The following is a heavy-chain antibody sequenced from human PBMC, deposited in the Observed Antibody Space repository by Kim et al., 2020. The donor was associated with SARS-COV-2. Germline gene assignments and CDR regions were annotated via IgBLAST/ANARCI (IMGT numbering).Heavy chain of an antibody. Sequence: GGSLRLSCAASGFTFSSYAMSWVRQAPGKGLEWVSAISGSGGSTYYADSVKGRFTISRDNSKNTLYLQMNSLRAEDTAVYYCAKDQEYEDYSSSSFDYWGQGTLVTVSS. CDR1: GFTFSSYA. D-gene: IGHD6-6*01. CDR2: ISGSGGST. J-gene: IGHJ4*02. CDR3: AKDQEYEDYSSSSFDY. V-gene: IGHV3-23*01.